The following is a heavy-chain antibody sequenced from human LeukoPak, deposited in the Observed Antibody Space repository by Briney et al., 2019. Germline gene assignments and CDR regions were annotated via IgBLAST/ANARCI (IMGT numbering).Heavy chain of an antibody. CDR1: GRTFRGYW. CDR2: VTPDGWDR. Sequence: PGGSLRLSCAGSGRTFRGYWLPSLRQAPGKGLEWVAPVTPDGWDRYYVYSVRGRLTISSDNAQNSLFLQTSDLTDDDTHGYYFASDLNHCPYWGQGTLVTVSS. V-gene: IGHV3-7*05. CDR3: ASDLNHCPY. J-gene: IGHJ4*02.